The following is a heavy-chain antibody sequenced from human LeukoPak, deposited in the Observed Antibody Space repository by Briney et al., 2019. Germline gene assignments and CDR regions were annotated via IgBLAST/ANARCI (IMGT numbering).Heavy chain of an antibody. CDR1: GFTFDDYG. CDR3: ASDGGGHDYVWGTYRPYYFDH. J-gene: IGHJ4*02. Sequence: GGSLRLSCAASGFTFDDYGMSWVRQVPGKGPEWVSSMNSKGGSASYADSVKGRFTISRDNTKKSLYLQMNSLRAEDTAFYHCASDGGGHDYVWGTYRPYYFDHWGQGTLVTVSS. V-gene: IGHV3-20*01. CDR2: MNSKGGSA. D-gene: IGHD3-16*02.